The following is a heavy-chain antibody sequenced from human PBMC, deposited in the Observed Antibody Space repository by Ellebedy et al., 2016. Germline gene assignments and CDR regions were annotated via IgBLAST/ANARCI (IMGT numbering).Heavy chain of an antibody. CDR3: AAGGATVVPGDYYYYGMDV. J-gene: IGHJ6*02. V-gene: IGHV1-69*04. CDR2: IIPILGIA. Sequence: ASVKVSCKASGGTFSSYAISWVRQAPGQGLEWMGRIIPILGIANYAQKFQERVTITRDMSTSTAYMELSSLRSEDTAVYCGAAGGATVVPGDYYYYGMDVWGQGTTVTVSS. CDR1: GGTFSSYA. D-gene: IGHD4-23*01.